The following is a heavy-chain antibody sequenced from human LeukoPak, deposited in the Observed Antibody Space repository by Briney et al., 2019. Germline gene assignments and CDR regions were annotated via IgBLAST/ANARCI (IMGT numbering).Heavy chain of an antibody. CDR1: GGTFSNYA. J-gene: IGHJ6*02. CDR2: IIPIFGTA. Sequence: SVKVSCKASGGTFSNYAFSLVRQAPGQGLEWMGGIIPIFGTANYAQKFQGRVTITADESTSTAYMKLSSLRSEDTAVYYCARDQGMVVAANYGMDVWGQGTTVTVSS. CDR3: ARDQGMVVAANYGMDV. D-gene: IGHD2-15*01. V-gene: IGHV1-69*13.